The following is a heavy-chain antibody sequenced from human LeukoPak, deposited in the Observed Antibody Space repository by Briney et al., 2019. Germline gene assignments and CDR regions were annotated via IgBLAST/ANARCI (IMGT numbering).Heavy chain of an antibody. CDR1: GGSISSYY. V-gene: IGHV4-59*12. Sequence: PSETLSLTCTVSGGSISSYYWSWIRQPPGKGLERIGEVHNSGTTNYNPSLNSRVTISEDTSKNQFYLNLSSVTAADTAVYYCARRYYYNLGSFPFDFWGQGTLVTVSS. CDR2: VHNSGTT. CDR3: ARRYYYNLGSFPFDF. D-gene: IGHD3-10*01. J-gene: IGHJ4*02.